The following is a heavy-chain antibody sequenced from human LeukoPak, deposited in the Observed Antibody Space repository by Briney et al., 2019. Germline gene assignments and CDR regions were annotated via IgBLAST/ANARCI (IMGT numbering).Heavy chain of an antibody. D-gene: IGHD3-3*01. Sequence: GGSLRLSCAASGFLFSSYAMTWVRQAPGKRPEWVSTISGSGGTTYYADSVKGRFTISRDKSNNTLYLQMNSLRVEDTAVYYCAKDLGGENTYYDFWSGYLDAFDIWGQGTMVTVSS. CDR3: AKDLGGENTYYDFWSGYLDAFDI. CDR2: ISGSGGTT. V-gene: IGHV3-23*01. CDR1: GFLFSSYA. J-gene: IGHJ3*02.